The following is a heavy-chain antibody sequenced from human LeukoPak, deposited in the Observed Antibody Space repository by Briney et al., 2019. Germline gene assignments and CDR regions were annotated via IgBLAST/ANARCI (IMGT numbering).Heavy chain of an antibody. D-gene: IGHD2-21*02. CDR1: GFTFSTSW. J-gene: IGHJ4*02. V-gene: IGHV3-74*01. CDR3: TAIRPDY. Sequence: QPGGSLRLSCAASGFTFSTSWMHCVRHAPGKGLVWVARIKSDVRSTDYADSVKGRFTSSRDEATNILYLQMNSLRAEDTAVYFCTAIRPDYWGQGTVVTVSS. CDR2: IKSDVRST.